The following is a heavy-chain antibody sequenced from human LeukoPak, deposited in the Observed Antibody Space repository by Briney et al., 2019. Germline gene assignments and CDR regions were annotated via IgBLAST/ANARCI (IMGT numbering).Heavy chain of an antibody. CDR3: AKDGPYGDSAIY. Sequence: GGSLRLSCAAPGFTFSSYGMHWVRQAPGKGLEWVAFIRYDGSNKYYADSVKGRFTISRDNSKNTLYLQMNSLRAEDTAVYYCAKDGPYGDSAIYWGQGTLVTVSS. CDR1: GFTFSSYG. J-gene: IGHJ4*02. CDR2: IRYDGSNK. D-gene: IGHD4-17*01. V-gene: IGHV3-30*02.